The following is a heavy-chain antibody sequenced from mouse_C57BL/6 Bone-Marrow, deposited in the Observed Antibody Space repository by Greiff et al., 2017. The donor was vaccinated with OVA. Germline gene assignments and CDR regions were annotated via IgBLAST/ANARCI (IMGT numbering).Heavy chain of an antibody. Sequence: VKLMESGPGLVKPSQSLFLTCSITGFPITSGYYWIWIRQSPGKPLECMGYITHSGETFYNPSLQSPISITRDTSTNQFFLQFNSVTTEDTAMYYSAGGGIRTWFAYWGQGTLVTVSA. J-gene: IGHJ3*01. CDR3: AGGGIRTWFAY. CDR1: GFPITSGYY. D-gene: IGHD5-2*01. CDR2: ITHSGET. V-gene: IGHV12-3*01.